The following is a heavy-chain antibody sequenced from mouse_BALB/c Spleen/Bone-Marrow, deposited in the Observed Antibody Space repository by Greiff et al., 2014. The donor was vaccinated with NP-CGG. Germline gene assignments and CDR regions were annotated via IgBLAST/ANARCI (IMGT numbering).Heavy chain of an antibody. CDR3: TRSYYRYDEEAWFAY. CDR1: GFTFSSYT. Sequence: DVMLVESGGGLVKPGGSLKLSCAASGFTFSSYTMSWVRQTPEKRLESVATISSGGSYTYYPDSVKGRFTISRDNAKNTLYLQMSSLKSEDTAMYYCTRSYYRYDEEAWFAYWGQGTLVTVSA. CDR2: ISSGGSYT. V-gene: IGHV5-6-4*01. J-gene: IGHJ3*01. D-gene: IGHD2-14*01.